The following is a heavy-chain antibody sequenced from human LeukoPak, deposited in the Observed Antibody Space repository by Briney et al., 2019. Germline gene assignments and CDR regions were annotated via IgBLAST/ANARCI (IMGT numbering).Heavy chain of an antibody. CDR2: INPNSGGT. CDR3: ARDLYGGNSEFYFVY. D-gene: IGHD4-23*01. V-gene: IGHV1-2*02. CDR1: GYTFTGYY. Sequence: ASVKVSCKASGYTFTGYYMHWVRQAPGQGLEWMGWINPNSGGTNYAQKFQGRVTMTRDTSISTAYLELSRLRSDDTAVYYCARDLYGGNSEFYFVYWGQGTLVTVSS. J-gene: IGHJ4*02.